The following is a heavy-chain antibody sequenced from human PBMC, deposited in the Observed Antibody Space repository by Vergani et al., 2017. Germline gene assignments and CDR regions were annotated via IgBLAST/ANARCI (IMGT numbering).Heavy chain of an antibody. J-gene: IGHJ2*01. CDR2: IYYSGST. CDR1: GGSISTTSNY. Sequence: QLQLQESGPGLVKPSETLSLTCTVSGGSISTTSNYWGWIRQPPGKGLEWIGSIYYSGSTYYNTSLKSRVTISVETSKNQFSLTLSSVTAADTAVYYCARRPGGYCSNTSCHGYCDLWGRGTLVTVSS. D-gene: IGHD2-2*01. CDR3: ARRPGGYCSNTSCHGYCDL. V-gene: IGHV4-39*01.